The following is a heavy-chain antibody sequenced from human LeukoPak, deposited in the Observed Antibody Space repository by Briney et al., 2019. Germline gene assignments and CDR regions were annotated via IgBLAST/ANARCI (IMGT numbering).Heavy chain of an antibody. D-gene: IGHD3-16*01. V-gene: IGHV4-59*01. J-gene: IGHJ4*02. CDR2: IYYSGST. CDR3: ARDLTRGGNFDY. Sequence: SETLSLTCTVSGGSISSYYWSWIRQPPGKGLEWIGYIYYSGSTNYNPSLKSRVTISVDTSKNQFSLKLSSVTAADTAVYYCARDLTRGGNFDYWGQGTLVTVSS. CDR1: GGSISSYY.